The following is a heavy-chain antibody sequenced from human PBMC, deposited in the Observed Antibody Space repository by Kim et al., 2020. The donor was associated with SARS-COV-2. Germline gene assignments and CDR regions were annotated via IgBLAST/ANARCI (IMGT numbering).Heavy chain of an antibody. CDR2: IYYSGST. J-gene: IGHJ5*02. D-gene: IGHD3-22*01. CDR3: AREDLHYYDSSGKDAFRRSYNWFDP. CDR1: GGSISSSSYY. Sequence: SETLSLTCTVSGGSISSSSYYWGWIRQPPGKRLEWIGSIYYSGSTYYNPSLKSRVTISVDTSKNQFSLKLSSVTAADTAVYYCAREDLHYYDSSGKDAFRRSYNWFDPWGQGTLVTVSS. V-gene: IGHV4-39*07.